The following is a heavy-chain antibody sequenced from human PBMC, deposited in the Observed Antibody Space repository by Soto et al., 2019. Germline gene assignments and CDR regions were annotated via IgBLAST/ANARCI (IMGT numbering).Heavy chain of an antibody. CDR2: ISAHNGNT. J-gene: IGHJ6*02. CDR1: GYTFTSYG. V-gene: IGHV1-18*01. D-gene: IGHD2-21*01. CDR3: AMVVSIPYYYYAMDV. Sequence: QVQLVQSGAEVKKHGASVKVSCKASGYTFTSYGISWVRQAPGEGRQWMGWISAHNGNTNYAQKLQGRVTMTTDTTTNTAYMELQSLRSDDTAVYYCAMVVSIPYYYYAMDVWGQGTTLTVSS.